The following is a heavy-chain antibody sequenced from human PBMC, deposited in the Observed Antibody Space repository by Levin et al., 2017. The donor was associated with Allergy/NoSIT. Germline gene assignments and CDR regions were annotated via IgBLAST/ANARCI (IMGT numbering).Heavy chain of an antibody. CDR1: GFTFSSYA. J-gene: IGHJ4*02. D-gene: IGHD4-17*01. V-gene: IGHV3-30-3*01. Sequence: AGGSLRLSCAASGFTFSSYAMHWVRQAPGKGLEWVAVISYDGSNKYYADSVKGRFTISRDNSKNTLYLQMNSLRAEDTAVYYCARDLRATVTTGDYWGQGTLVTVSS. CDR2: ISYDGSNK. CDR3: ARDLRATVTTGDY.